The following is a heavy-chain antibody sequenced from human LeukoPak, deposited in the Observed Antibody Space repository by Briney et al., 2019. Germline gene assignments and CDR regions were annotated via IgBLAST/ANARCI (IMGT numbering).Heavy chain of an antibody. Sequence: GASVKVSCKASGYTFTSYGISWVRQAPGQGLEWMGWISAYNGNTNYAQKLQGRVTMTTDTSTSTAYMELRSLRSEDTAVYYCARGYYYDSSGKPAHDYWGQGTLVTVSS. D-gene: IGHD3-22*01. V-gene: IGHV1-18*01. CDR1: GYTFTSYG. CDR3: ARGYYYDSSGKPAHDY. J-gene: IGHJ4*02. CDR2: ISAYNGNT.